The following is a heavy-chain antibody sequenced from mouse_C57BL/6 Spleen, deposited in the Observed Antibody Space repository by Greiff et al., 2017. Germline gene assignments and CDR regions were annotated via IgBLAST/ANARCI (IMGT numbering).Heavy chain of an antibody. CDR3: ARRGLDWYFDV. CDR1: GFSLTSYG. V-gene: IGHV2-2*01. D-gene: IGHD2-4*01. J-gene: IGHJ1*03. CDR2: IWSGGST. Sequence: VKVVESGPGLVQPSQSLSITCTVSGFSLTSYGVHWVRQSPGKGLEWLGVIWSGGSTDYNAAFISRLSISKDNSKSQVFFKMNSLQADDTAIYYCARRGLDWYFDVWGTGTTVTVSS.